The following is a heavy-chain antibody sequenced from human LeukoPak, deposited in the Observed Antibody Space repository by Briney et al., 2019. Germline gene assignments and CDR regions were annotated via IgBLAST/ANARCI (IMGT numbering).Heavy chain of an antibody. V-gene: IGHV3-30*18. CDR3: AKGMGSRSSLFYFDY. Sequence: PGGSLRLSCAASGFTFSSYGMHWVRQAPGKGLEWVAAISNDGSNKYYAESVNGRFTISRDNSKNTLYLLVNTLRGDDTAVYYCAKGMGSRSSLFYFDYWGQGTLLTVSS. CDR1: GFTFSSYG. J-gene: IGHJ4*02. CDR2: ISNDGSNK. D-gene: IGHD3-10*01.